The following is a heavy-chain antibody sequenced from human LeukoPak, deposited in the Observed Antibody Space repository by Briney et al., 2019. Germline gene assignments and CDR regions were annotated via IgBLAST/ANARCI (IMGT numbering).Heavy chain of an antibody. CDR1: GFTVSSNY. CDR3: AKGSFITMTAVLIDPFDY. Sequence: GGSLRLSCAASGFTVSSNYMSWVRQAPGKGLEWVSAISGTGSSTYYADSVKGRFTISRDNSKNMLNLQMNSLRAEDTAVYYCAKGSFITMTAVLIDPFDYWGQGTLVTVSS. V-gene: IGHV3-23*01. J-gene: IGHJ4*02. CDR2: ISGTGSST. D-gene: IGHD3-22*01.